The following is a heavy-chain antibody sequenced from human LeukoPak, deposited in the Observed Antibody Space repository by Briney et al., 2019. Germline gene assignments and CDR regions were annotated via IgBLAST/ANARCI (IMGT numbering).Heavy chain of an antibody. Sequence: PSETLSLTCTVSGVSISSGGYYWSWIRQHPVKGLEWLGNIYYSGGTYYNPSLKSRVSMSVDTSENQFSLKLSSVTAADTAVYYCARGAAMVNFDYWGQGTLVTVSS. J-gene: IGHJ4*02. CDR1: GVSISSGGYY. V-gene: IGHV4-31*03. CDR2: IYYSGGT. D-gene: IGHD5-18*01. CDR3: ARGAAMVNFDY.